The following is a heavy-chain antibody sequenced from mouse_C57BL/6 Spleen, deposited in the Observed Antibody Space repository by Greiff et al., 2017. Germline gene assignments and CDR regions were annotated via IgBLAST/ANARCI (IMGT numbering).Heavy chain of an antibody. J-gene: IGHJ4*01. Sequence: VQLQQSGAELVKPGASVKISCKASGYAFSSYWMNWVKQRPGKGLEWIGQIYPGDGDTNYNGKFKGKATLTADKSSSTAYMQLSSLTSEDSAVYFCARWGDWDDAMDYWGQGTSVTVSS. CDR2: IYPGDGDT. CDR3: ARWGDWDDAMDY. D-gene: IGHD4-1*01. CDR1: GYAFSSYW. V-gene: IGHV1-80*01.